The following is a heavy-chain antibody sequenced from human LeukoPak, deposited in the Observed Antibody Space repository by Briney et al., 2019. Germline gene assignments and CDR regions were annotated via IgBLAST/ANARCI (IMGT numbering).Heavy chain of an antibody. D-gene: IGHD1-14*01. CDR3: ARIRNYYMDV. Sequence: PSETLSLTCTVSGGSISIYYWTWIRQPPGKGLEWIGYFFYSGSTKYKPSLKSRVTISVDTSKKQFSLKLSSVTAADTAVYYCARIRNYYMDVWGKGTTVTVSS. V-gene: IGHV4-59*08. J-gene: IGHJ6*03. CDR2: FFYSGST. CDR1: GGSISIYY.